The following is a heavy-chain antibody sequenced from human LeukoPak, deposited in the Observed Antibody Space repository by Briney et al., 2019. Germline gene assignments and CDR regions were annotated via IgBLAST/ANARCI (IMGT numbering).Heavy chain of an antibody. J-gene: IGHJ4*02. CDR1: GLTFSIYY. Sequence: GGSLRLSCAASGLTFSIYYMHWIRQAPGKGLEWVSYISSSGSTIYYADSVKGRFTISRDNAKNSLYLQMNSLRAEDTAVYYCARGSSSWYEVVWTPDYWGQGTLVTVSS. D-gene: IGHD6-13*01. V-gene: IGHV3-11*01. CDR2: ISSSGSTI. CDR3: ARGSSSWYEVVWTPDY.